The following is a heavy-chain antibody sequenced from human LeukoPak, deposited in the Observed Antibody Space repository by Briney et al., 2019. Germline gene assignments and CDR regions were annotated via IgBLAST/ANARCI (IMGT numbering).Heavy chain of an antibody. V-gene: IGHV3-74*01. CDR2: INSDGSST. J-gene: IGHJ4*02. D-gene: IGHD6-6*01. CDR1: GFTFSSYW. Sequence: GGSLRLSCAASGFTFSSYWMHWVRQAPGKGLVWVSRINSDGSSTSYADSVKGRFTISRDNAKNTLYLQMNGLRAEDTAVYYCATSPGLGYSSSLTGVDYWGQGTLVTVSS. CDR3: ATSPGLGYSSSLTGVDY.